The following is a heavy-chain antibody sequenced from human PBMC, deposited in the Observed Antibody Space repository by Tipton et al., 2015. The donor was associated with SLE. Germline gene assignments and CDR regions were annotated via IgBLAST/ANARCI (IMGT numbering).Heavy chain of an antibody. CDR3: AREYSSSRAGFDY. J-gene: IGHJ4*02. Sequence: TLSLTCAVYGGSLSGHRWSWIRQSPGKGLECIGESNDSGSTNYHPSLKSRASISIDTSKNQFSLKLTSLTAADSAVYYCAREYSSSRAGFDYWGQGTLVTVSS. CDR1: GGSLSGHR. V-gene: IGHV4-34*01. CDR2: SNDSGST. D-gene: IGHD6-13*01.